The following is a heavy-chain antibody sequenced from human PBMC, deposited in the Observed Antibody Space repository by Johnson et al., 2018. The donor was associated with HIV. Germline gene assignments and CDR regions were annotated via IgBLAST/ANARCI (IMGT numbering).Heavy chain of an antibody. V-gene: IGHV3-30*04. CDR1: GFTFGSYA. CDR3: TRGGFTDDAFDV. Sequence: QVQLVESGGGVVQPGRSLRLSCAASGFTFGSYALHWVRQAPGKGLEWVALISYDGDNKYYTDSVKGRFTISRDNSKNTLYLQMNSLRPEDTAVYYGTRGGFTDDAFDVWGQGTMVTVSS. J-gene: IGHJ3*01. CDR2: ISYDGDNK.